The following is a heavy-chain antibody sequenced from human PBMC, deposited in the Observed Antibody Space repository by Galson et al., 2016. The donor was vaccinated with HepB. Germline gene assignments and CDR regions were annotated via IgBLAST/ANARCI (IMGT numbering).Heavy chain of an antibody. D-gene: IGHD1-26*01. CDR2: INRDGSSA. V-gene: IGHV3-74*01. J-gene: IGHJ4*02. CDR1: GFTFSDAW. CDR3: ARGEGRYTDY. Sequence: SLRLSCAASGFTFSDAWMNWVRQAPGKGLVWVSRINRDGSSANYADSVKGRFTISRDNAKNTLFLQINSLRAEDTAVYYCARGEGRYTDYWGQGTLVTVSS.